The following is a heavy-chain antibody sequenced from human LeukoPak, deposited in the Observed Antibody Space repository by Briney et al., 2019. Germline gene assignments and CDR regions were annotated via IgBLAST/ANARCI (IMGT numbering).Heavy chain of an antibody. J-gene: IGHJ4*02. Sequence: PGGSLRLSCAASGFTFSDYYMSWIRQAPGKGLEWVSYISSSGSTIYYADSVKGRFTISRDNSKNTLYLQMNSLRAEDTAVYYCARDIPTATIFGVVIGGGELDYWGQGTLVTVSS. D-gene: IGHD3-3*01. CDR2: ISSSGSTI. V-gene: IGHV3-11*04. CDR3: ARDIPTATIFGVVIGGGELDY. CDR1: GFTFSDYY.